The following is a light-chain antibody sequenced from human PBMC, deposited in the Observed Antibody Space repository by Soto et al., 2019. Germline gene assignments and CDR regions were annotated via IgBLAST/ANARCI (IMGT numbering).Light chain of an antibody. J-gene: IGKJ5*01. CDR2: DAS. CDR1: QSVSSN. Sequence: EISMTQSPATLAVSPGERATLSCRASQSVSSNLAWYQQKPGQAPRLLIYDASNRATGIPARLSVSGSETDFTLTISSLEPEDFAVYYCQQRSNWPHSITFGQGTRLEIK. V-gene: IGKV3-11*01. CDR3: QQRSNWPHSIT.